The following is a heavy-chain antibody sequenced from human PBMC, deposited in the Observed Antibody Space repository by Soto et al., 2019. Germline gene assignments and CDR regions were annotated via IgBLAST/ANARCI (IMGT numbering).Heavy chain of an antibody. CDR3: ARTVGVVVTAIPIAFDI. Sequence: GGSLRLSCAASGFTFSSYSMNWVRQAPWKGLEWVSSISSGSSYIYYADSVKGRFTISRDNAKNSLYLQMDSLRAEDTAVYYCARTVGVVVTAIPIAFDIWGQGTMVTVSS. D-gene: IGHD2-21*02. J-gene: IGHJ3*02. CDR2: ISSGSSYI. V-gene: IGHV3-21*01. CDR1: GFTFSSYS.